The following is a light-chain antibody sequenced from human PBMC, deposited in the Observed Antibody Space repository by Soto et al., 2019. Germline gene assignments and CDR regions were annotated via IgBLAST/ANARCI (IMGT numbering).Light chain of an antibody. CDR2: LNSDGRH. CDR1: SGHINYA. Sequence: QSVLIQSPSASASLGASVKLTCTLSSGHINYAIAWYQQQPDKGPRYLMKLNSDGRHTKGDGIPDRFSGSSSGAERYLTISILQSEDEADYYCQTWDTGIWVFGGGTSSPS. J-gene: IGLJ3*02. CDR3: QTWDTGIWV. V-gene: IGLV4-69*01.